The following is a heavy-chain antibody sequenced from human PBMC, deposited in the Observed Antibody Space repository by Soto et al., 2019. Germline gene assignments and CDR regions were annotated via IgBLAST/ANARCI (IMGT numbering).Heavy chain of an antibody. D-gene: IGHD2-15*01. CDR2: ISSDGRHT. V-gene: IGHV3-11*03. CDR3: ATGQEVRMADI. J-gene: IGHJ3*02. CDR1: GFTVSGYY. Sequence: ESGGGLVTPGESLRLSCAASGFTVSGYYMAWLRQPPGKGLDWISFISSDGRHTDYTDSAKGRFTISRDNAKNSLYLQMDSLRVEDTAVYFCATGQEVRMADIWGQGTMVTVSS.